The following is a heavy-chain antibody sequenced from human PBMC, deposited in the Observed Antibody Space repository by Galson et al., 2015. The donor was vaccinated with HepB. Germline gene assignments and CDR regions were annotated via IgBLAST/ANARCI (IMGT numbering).Heavy chain of an antibody. Sequence: TLSLTCTVSGGSISSGSYYWSWIRQPAGKGLEWIGRIYTSGSTNYNPSLKSRVTMSLDTSKNEFSLKLSSVTAADTAVYYCAREGFGFGVVNWGQGTLVTVSS. J-gene: IGHJ4*02. V-gene: IGHV4-61*02. CDR3: AREGFGFGVVN. CDR1: GGSISSGSYY. CDR2: IYTSGST. D-gene: IGHD3-3*01.